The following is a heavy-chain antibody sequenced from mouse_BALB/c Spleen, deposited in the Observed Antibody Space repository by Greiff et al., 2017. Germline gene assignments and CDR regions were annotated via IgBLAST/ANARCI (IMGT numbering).Heavy chain of an antibody. CDR3: ARGWDDYPWFAY. D-gene: IGHD2-4*01. CDR1: GFTFSSYA. CDR2: ISSGGST. V-gene: IGHV5-6-5*01. Sequence: EVKLMESGGGLVKPGGSLKLSCAASGFTFSSYAMSWVRQTPEKRLEWVASISSGGSTYYPDSVKGRFTISRDNARNILYLQMSSLRSEDTAMYYCARGWDDYPWFAYWGQGTLVTVSA. J-gene: IGHJ3*01.